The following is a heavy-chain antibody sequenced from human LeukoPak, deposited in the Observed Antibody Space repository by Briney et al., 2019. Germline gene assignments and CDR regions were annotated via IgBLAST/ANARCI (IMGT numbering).Heavy chain of an antibody. Sequence: SETLSLTCTVSGGSISSYYWSWIRQPPGKGLEWVGYIYYSGSTNYNPSLKSRVTISVDTSKNQSSLKLSSVTAADTAVYFCARSLYSSGWYFGYWGQGTLVTVSS. CDR1: GGSISSYY. CDR2: IYYSGST. V-gene: IGHV4-59*08. CDR3: ARSLYSSGWYFGY. J-gene: IGHJ4*02. D-gene: IGHD6-19*01.